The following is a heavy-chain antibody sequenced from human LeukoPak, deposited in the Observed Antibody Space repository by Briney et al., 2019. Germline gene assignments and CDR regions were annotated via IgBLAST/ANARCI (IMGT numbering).Heavy chain of an antibody. CDR3: TIPASGYSYGVLDS. Sequence: GGSLRLSCAASAFTFSNVWMSWVRQAPGKGLEWVGRIRSKTDGGKTDYAAPVKGRFTVSRDDSKNTLYLQMDSLKTEDTAVYYCTIPASGYSYGVLDSWGQGALVTVSS. D-gene: IGHD5-18*01. CDR1: AFTFSNVW. J-gene: IGHJ4*02. V-gene: IGHV3-15*01. CDR2: IRSKTDGGKT.